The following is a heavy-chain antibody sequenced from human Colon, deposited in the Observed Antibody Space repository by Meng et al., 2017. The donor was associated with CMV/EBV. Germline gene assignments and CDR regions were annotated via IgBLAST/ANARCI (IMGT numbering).Heavy chain of an antibody. CDR2: INPNSGGT. V-gene: IGHV1-2*02. J-gene: IGHJ5*02. Sequence: ASVTVSCKASGYTFTGYYMHWVRQAPGQGLEWMGWINPNSGGTNYAQKFQGRVTMTRDTSISTAYMELSRLRSDDTAVYYCARDSPPVVVVAATRSLGFDPWGQGTLVTVSS. CDR3: ARDSPPVVVVAATRSLGFDP. CDR1: GYTFTGYY. D-gene: IGHD2-15*01.